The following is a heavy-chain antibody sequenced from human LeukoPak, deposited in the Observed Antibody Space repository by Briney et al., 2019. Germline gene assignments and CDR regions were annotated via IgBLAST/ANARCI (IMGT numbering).Heavy chain of an antibody. CDR2: ISYDGSNK. V-gene: IGHV3-30*12. CDR1: GFTFSRSG. CDR3: ARDTMGDGSYS. J-gene: IGHJ4*02. Sequence: GGSLRLSCVGSGFTFSRSGIHWVRQAPGKGLEWVAVISYDGSNKYYADSVKGRFTISRDNSKNTLYLQMNSLRAEDTAVYYCARDTMGDGSYSWGQGTLVTVSS. D-gene: IGHD1-26*01.